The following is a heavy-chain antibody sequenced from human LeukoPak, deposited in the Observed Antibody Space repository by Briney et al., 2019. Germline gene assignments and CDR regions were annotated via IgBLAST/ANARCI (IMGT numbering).Heavy chain of an antibody. CDR1: GGSISSYY. J-gene: IGHJ4*02. D-gene: IGHD6-13*01. CDR3: ARGIAAAGNFDY. CDR2: IYTSGST. Sequence: SETLSLTCTVSGGSISSYYWSWIRQPAGKGLEWIGRIYTSGSTDYNPSLKSRVTMSVDTSKNQFSLKLSSVTAADTAVYYCARGIAAAGNFDYWGQGTLVTVSS. V-gene: IGHV4-4*07.